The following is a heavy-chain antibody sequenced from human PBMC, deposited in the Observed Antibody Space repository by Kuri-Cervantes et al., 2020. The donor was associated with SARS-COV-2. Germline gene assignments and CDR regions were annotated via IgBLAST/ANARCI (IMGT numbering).Heavy chain of an antibody. Sequence: GESLKISCTASGFTFGDYAMSWVRQAPGKGLEWVGFIRSKAYGGTTEYAASVKGRFTISRDDSKSIAYLQMNSLRAEDTAVYYCAKVDYWGQGTLVTVSS. CDR1: GFTFGDYA. CDR3: AKVDY. J-gene: IGHJ4*02. V-gene: IGHV3-49*04. CDR2: IRSKAYGGTT.